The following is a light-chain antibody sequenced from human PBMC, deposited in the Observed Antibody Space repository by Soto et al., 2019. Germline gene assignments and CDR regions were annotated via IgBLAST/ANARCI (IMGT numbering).Light chain of an antibody. Sequence: QSVLTQPPSASGTPGQRVTVSCSGSSSNIGRNYVYWYQQLPGTAPKLPIYSNNQRPSGVPDRFSGSRSGTSASLAISGLRSEDEADYYCAAWDDSLSGRVFGGGTKLTVL. CDR2: SNN. CDR1: SSNIGRNY. CDR3: AAWDDSLSGRV. V-gene: IGLV1-47*02. J-gene: IGLJ3*02.